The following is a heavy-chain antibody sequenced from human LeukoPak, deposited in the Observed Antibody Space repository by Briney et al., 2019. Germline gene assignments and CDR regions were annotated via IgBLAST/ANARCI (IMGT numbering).Heavy chain of an antibody. CDR2: INPNSDGT. Sequence: ASVKVSCKASGYTFTGYYMHWVRQAPGQGLEWMGWINPNSDGTNYAQKFQGRVTMTRDTSISTACMELSRLRSDDTAVYYCARDSGERGSGSYLIAYWGQGTLVTVSS. V-gene: IGHV1-2*02. D-gene: IGHD3-10*01. CDR1: GYTFTGYY. CDR3: ARDSGERGSGSYLIAY. J-gene: IGHJ4*02.